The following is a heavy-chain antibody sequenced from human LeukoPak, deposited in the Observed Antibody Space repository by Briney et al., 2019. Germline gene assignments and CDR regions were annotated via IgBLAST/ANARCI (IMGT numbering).Heavy chain of an antibody. Sequence: PGGSLRLSCAASGFTFSSYAMSWIRQAPGKGLEWVSAISSGGGNTDYADSVEGRFTISRDNSKNTVFLQMNSLRVEDTGVYYCANRISGSSSWGQGTLVTVSS. CDR2: ISSGGGNT. D-gene: IGHD1-26*01. CDR3: ANRISGSSS. J-gene: IGHJ5*02. V-gene: IGHV3-23*01. CDR1: GFTFSSYA.